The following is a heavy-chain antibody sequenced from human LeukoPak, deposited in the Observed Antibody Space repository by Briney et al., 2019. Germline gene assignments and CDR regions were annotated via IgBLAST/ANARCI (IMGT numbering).Heavy chain of an antibody. D-gene: IGHD1-1*01. CDR3: ARDMAGTTSFDY. J-gene: IGHJ4*02. V-gene: IGHV3-30*04. CDR2: ISYDGSNK. Sequence: GGSLRLSCAASGFTFSSSAMHWVRQAPGKGLDSVAVISYDGSNKYYADSVKGRFTISRDNAKNTLYLQMNSLRAEDTAVYYCARDMAGTTSFDYWGQGTLVTVSS. CDR1: GFTFSSSA.